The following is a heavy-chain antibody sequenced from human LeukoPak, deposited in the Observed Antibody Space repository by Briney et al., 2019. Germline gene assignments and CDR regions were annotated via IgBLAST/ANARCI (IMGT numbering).Heavy chain of an antibody. V-gene: IGHV3-23*01. CDR3: AINLRGGYNYGHGDY. J-gene: IGHJ4*02. CDR2: ISATGRRT. CDR1: GVTFSRYA. D-gene: IGHD5-18*01. Sequence: GGSLRLSCVASGVTFSRYAINWVRQAPGKGLEWVSAISATGRRTNYAGSVKGRFSISRDNSKNTLYLQMHSLRAEDTAVYYCAINLRGGYNYGHGDYWGQGTLVTVSS.